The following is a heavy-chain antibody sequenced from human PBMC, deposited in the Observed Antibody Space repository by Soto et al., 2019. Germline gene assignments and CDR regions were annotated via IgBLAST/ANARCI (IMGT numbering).Heavy chain of an antibody. J-gene: IGHJ4*02. CDR1: GDSISSSSHY. Sequence: QLQLQESGPGLVKPSETLSLTCSVSGDSISSSSHYWAWIRQSPGERLEWIGSVDYGGSTHYNPSLKSLVTLSVDMSKNQLSLELTSVTAADTAMYYCARQSHRPQQLLLSFGYWGQGTLGTVSS. D-gene: IGHD1-1*01. V-gene: IGHV4-39*01. CDR2: VDYGGST. CDR3: ARQSHRPQQLLLSFGY.